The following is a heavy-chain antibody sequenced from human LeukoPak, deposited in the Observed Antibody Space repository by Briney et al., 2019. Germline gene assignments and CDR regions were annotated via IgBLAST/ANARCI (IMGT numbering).Heavy chain of an antibody. CDR2: FDPEDGKT. CDR3: ATQPHDYYDSDNIGIDP. J-gene: IGHJ5*02. D-gene: IGHD3-22*01. V-gene: IGHV1-24*01. CDR1: GYNLTELS. Sequence: ASVKVSCKVSGYNLTELSIHWVRQAPGKGLEWMGGFDPEDGKTIYAQNFQGRVTMTDDTSIDTAYMELSSLRFEDTAVYYCATQPHDYYDSDNIGIDPWGQGTPVTVSS.